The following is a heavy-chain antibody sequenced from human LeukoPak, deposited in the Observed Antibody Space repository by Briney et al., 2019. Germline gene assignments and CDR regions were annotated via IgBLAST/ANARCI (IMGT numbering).Heavy chain of an antibody. CDR3: AKDWRADY. V-gene: IGHV3-23*01. J-gene: IGHJ4*02. CDR1: GFTFSNYP. CDR2: ISGCGDST. Sequence: PGGSLRLSCAASGFTFSNYPMTWVRQAPGKGLEWVSAISGCGDSTKYADSVKGRFTASRDNSKNTLYLRMNSLRVEDTAVYYCAKDWRADYWGQGTLVTVSS.